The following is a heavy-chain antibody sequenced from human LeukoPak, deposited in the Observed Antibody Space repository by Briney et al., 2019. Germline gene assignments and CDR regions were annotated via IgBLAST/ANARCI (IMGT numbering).Heavy chain of an antibody. D-gene: IGHD6-13*01. J-gene: IGHJ5*02. CDR1: GGSFNDFY. Sequence: SETLTLTCAVHGGSFNDFYWSWIRQPPGKGLEWIGEIHHSGSTNYNSSLKSRVTISVDTSKIQFSLKLSSVTAADTAVYYCVRTSGYSSSWYPNWFDPWGQGTLVIVSS. CDR2: IHHSGST. CDR3: VRTSGYSSSWYPNWFDP. V-gene: IGHV4-34*01.